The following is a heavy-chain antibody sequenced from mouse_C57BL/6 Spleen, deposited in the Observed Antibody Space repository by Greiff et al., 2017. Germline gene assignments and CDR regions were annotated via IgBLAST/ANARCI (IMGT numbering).Heavy chain of an antibody. CDR1: GYTFTSYG. J-gene: IGHJ2*01. Sequence: QVQLKQSGAELARPGASVKLSCKASGYTFTSYGISWVKQRTGQGLEWIGEIYPRCGNTYYNEKFKGKATLTADKSSSTAYMELRSLTSEDSAVYFCAREEITTVVATDYWGQGTTLTVSS. D-gene: IGHD1-1*01. CDR3: AREEITTVVATDY. V-gene: IGHV1-81*01. CDR2: IYPRCGNT.